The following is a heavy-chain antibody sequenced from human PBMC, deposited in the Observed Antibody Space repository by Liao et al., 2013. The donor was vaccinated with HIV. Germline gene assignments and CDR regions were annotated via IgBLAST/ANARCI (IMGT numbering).Heavy chain of an antibody. Sequence: QLQLQESGPGVVEPSQTLSLRCNVSGGSVSSGDYYWTWIRQYPGRGLEWIGYIYYTGTTYYTSSLRSRVTMSVDTSKNHFSLKVTSVTAADTAVYYCARINSSGGFYYYMDVWGKGDHGHRLL. CDR1: GGSVSSGDYY. CDR3: ARINSSGGFYYYMDV. J-gene: IGHJ6*03. V-gene: IGHV4-30-4*08. CDR2: IYYTGTT. D-gene: IGHD6-19*01.